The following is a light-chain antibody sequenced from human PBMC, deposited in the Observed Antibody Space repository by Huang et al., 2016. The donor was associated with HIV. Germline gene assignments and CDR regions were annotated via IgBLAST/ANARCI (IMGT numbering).Light chain of an antibody. V-gene: IGKV1-5*03. CDR2: KTS. CDR1: QNITNW. J-gene: IGKJ1*01. CDR3: LQYESYSRT. Sequence: DIQMTQSPSTLSASVGDRVTITCRASQNITNWLAWYQQKPGKAPKLRIYKTSNLEIGVPSRFGGSGSGTEFTLTISSLQPDDFATYYCLQYESYSRTFGQGTKVEIK.